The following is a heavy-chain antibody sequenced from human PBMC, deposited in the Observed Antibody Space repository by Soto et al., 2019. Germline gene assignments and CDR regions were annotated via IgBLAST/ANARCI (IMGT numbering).Heavy chain of an antibody. J-gene: IGHJ4*02. CDR2: IIPIFGTA. D-gene: IGHD4-4*01. CDR1: GGTFSSYA. Sequence: ASVKVSCKASGGTFSSYAISWVRQAPGQGLEWMGGIIPIFGTANYAQKFQGRVTITADESTSTAYMELSSLRSEDTAVYYCARDRDDYSKFDYWGQGTLVTVSS. V-gene: IGHV1-69*13. CDR3: ARDRDDYSKFDY.